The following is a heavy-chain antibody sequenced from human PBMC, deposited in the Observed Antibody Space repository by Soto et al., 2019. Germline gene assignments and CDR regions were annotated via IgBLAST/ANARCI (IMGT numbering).Heavy chain of an antibody. CDR1: GFTFSDYY. V-gene: IGHV3-72*01. CDR3: ATLDY. J-gene: IGHJ4*02. CDR2: SRSKTHSHPT. Sequence: GGSLRLSCAASGFTFSDYYIDWVRQAPGKGLEWVGRSRSKTHSHPTEYAASVEGRFTISRDDSKSSLYLQMNSLRTEDTAVYYCATLDYWGQGTLVTVSS.